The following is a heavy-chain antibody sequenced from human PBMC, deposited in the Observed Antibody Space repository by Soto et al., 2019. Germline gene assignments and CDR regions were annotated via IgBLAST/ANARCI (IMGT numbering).Heavy chain of an antibody. CDR2: INSDGSST. CDR3: AREEAYYGDSGDAFDI. D-gene: IGHD4-17*01. CDR1: GFTFSSYW. J-gene: IGHJ3*02. Sequence: GGSLRLSCAASGFTFSSYWMHRVRQAPGKGLVWVSRINSDGSSTSYADSVKGRFTISRDNAKNTLYLQMNSLRAEDTAVYYCAREEAYYGDSGDAFDIWGQGTMVTVSS. V-gene: IGHV3-74*01.